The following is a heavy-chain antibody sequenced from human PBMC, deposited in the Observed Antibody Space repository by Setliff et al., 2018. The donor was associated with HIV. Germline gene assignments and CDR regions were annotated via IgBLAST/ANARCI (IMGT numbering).Heavy chain of an antibody. CDR2: INTNTGNP. CDR3: ARGKRAMVRGVIITPAFDI. CDR1: GYTFTSYA. V-gene: IGHV7-4-1*02. D-gene: IGHD3-10*01. J-gene: IGHJ3*02. Sequence: ASVKVSCKASGYTFTSYAMNWVRQAPGQGLEWMEWINTNTGNPTYAQGFTGRFVFSLDTSVSTAYLQISSLKAEDTAVYYCARGKRAMVRGVIITPAFDIWGQGTMVTVSS.